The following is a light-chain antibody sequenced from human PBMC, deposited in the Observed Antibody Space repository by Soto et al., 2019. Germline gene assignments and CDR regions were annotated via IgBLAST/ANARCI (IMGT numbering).Light chain of an antibody. CDR1: QSVLYSSNNKNY. V-gene: IGKV4-1*01. CDR2: WAS. Sequence: DIVMTQSPDSLAVSLGERATINCKSSQSVLYSSNNKNYLAWYQQKPGQPPKLLIYWASTRESGVPDRFSGSGSGTDFALTISNLQAEDVAVYYCQKYFRPWTFGQGTKVEIK. J-gene: IGKJ1*01. CDR3: QKYFRPWT.